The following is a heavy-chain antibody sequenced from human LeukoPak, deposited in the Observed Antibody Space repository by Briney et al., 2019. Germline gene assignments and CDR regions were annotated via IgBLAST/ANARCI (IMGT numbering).Heavy chain of an antibody. CDR1: GYTFTDYY. J-gene: IGHJ4*02. V-gene: IGHV1-69-2*01. Sequence: ASVKISCKVSGYTFTDYYMHWVQQAPGKGLEWMGLVDPEDGETIYAEKFQGRVTITADTSTDTAYMELSSLRSEDTAVYYCAKSITIFGVARDWGQGTLVTVSS. D-gene: IGHD3-3*01. CDR3: AKSITIFGVARD. CDR2: VDPEDGET.